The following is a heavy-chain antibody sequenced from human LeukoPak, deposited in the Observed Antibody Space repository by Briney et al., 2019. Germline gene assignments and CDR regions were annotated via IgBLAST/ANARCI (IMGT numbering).Heavy chain of an antibody. CDR3: ARRSLWFGGGWFDP. Sequence: SETLSLTCAVYGGSFSGYYWSWIRQPPGKGPEWIGEINHSGSTNYNPSLKSRVTISVDTSKNQFSLKLSSVTAADTAVYYCARRSLWFGGGWFDPWGQGTLVTVSS. CDR2: INHSGST. CDR1: GGSFSGYY. D-gene: IGHD3-10*01. J-gene: IGHJ5*02. V-gene: IGHV4-34*01.